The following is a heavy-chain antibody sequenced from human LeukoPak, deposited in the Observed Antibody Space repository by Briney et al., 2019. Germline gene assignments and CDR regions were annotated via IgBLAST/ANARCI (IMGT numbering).Heavy chain of an antibody. CDR3: ARGGNYYGSPYYYMDV. CDR2: INPNSGGT. Sequence: ASVKVSCKASGYTFTSYYMHWVRQAPGQGLEWMGWINPNSGGTNYAQKFQGRVTMTRDTSISTAYMELSRLRSDDTAVYYCARGGNYYGSPYYYMDVWGKGTTVTISS. J-gene: IGHJ6*03. CDR1: GYTFTSYY. V-gene: IGHV1-2*02. D-gene: IGHD3-10*01.